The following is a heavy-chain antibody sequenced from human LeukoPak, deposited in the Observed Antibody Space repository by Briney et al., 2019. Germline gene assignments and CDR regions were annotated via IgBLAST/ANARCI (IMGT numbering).Heavy chain of an antibody. CDR2: VSGDGSIT. D-gene: IGHD3-16*01. J-gene: IGHJ4*02. V-gene: IGHV3-74*01. CDR1: GFTYSSNW. CDR3: ARQNYGNPDY. Sequence: GESLSLSCAVSGFTYSSNWMHWVRHADGKGLVWVSRVSGDGSITYYADSVKGRFTMSRDNAKNTLYLQINSLRVEDTAVYYCARQNYGNPDYGGQGPLVTVS.